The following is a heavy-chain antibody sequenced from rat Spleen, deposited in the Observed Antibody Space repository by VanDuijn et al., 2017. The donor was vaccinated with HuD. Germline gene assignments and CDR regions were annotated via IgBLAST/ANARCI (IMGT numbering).Heavy chain of an antibody. CDR1: GFTFSHYD. J-gene: IGHJ2*01. D-gene: IGHD4-3*01. CDR3: AKGSGYDFDY. Sequence: EVQLVESGGGLVQPGRSLKLSCAASGFTFSHYDMAWVRQAPKKGLEWVAFINYDVSSTFYRDSVKGRFTISRDNAENTVYLQMNSLRSEDTATYYCAKGSGYDFDYWGQGVMVTVSS. V-gene: IGHV5-7*01. CDR2: INYDVSST.